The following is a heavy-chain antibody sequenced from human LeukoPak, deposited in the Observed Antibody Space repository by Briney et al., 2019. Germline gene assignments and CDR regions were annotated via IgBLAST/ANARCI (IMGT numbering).Heavy chain of an antibody. D-gene: IGHD6-19*01. CDR2: IYYSGST. CDR1: GGSISSYY. V-gene: IGHV4-59*01. Sequence: KPSETLSLTCTVSGGSISSYYWSWIRQPPGKGLEWIGYIYYSGSTNYNPSLKSRVTISVDTSKNQFSLKLSSVTAADTAVYYCARGPRWLVGGFDYWGQGTLVTVSS. J-gene: IGHJ4*02. CDR3: ARGPRWLVGGFDY.